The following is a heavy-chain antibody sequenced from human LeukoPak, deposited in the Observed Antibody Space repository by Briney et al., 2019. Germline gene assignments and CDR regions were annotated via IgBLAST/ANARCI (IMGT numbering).Heavy chain of an antibody. V-gene: IGHV4-59*01. CDR1: GGSISSYY. J-gene: IGHJ6*03. D-gene: IGHD1-1*01. CDR2: IHYSGST. CDR3: ARTNGYYYMDV. Sequence: SETLSLTCTVSGGSISSYYWSWIRQPPGKGLEWIGYIHYSGSTNYNPSLKSRVTISVDTSKNQFSLKLSSVTAADTAVYYCARTNGYYYMDVWGKGTTVTVSS.